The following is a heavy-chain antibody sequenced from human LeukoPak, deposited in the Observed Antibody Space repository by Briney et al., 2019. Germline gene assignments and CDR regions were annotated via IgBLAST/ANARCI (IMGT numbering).Heavy chain of an antibody. D-gene: IGHD3-22*01. Sequence: GGSLRLSCAASGFTFSDYSMNWVRQAPGKGLEWVSYISSSSCTIYYADSVKGRFTISRDNAKNSLYLQMNSLREDTAVYYCARASIYYYDSSGWGAFDIWGQGTMVTVSS. V-gene: IGHV3-48*04. CDR3: ARASIYYYDSSGWGAFDI. CDR2: ISSSSCTI. CDR1: GFTFSDYS. J-gene: IGHJ3*02.